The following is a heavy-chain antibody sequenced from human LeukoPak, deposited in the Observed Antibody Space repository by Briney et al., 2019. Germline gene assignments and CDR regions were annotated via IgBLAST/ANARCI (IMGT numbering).Heavy chain of an antibody. Sequence: PGGSLRLSCAASGFTVSSNYMSWVRQAPGKGLEWVSVIYSGGSTYYADSVKGRFTISRDNSKNTLYLQMNSLRAEDTAVYCCARVPPRYDIVHWGQGTLVTVSS. CDR3: ARVPPRYDIVH. D-gene: IGHD5-12*01. J-gene: IGHJ4*02. V-gene: IGHV3-53*01. CDR1: GFTVSSNY. CDR2: IYSGGST.